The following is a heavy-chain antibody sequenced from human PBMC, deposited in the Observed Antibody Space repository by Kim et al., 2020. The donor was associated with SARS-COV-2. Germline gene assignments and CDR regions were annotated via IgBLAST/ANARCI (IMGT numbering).Heavy chain of an antibody. D-gene: IGHD3-3*01. V-gene: IGHV1-8*02. CDR2: INTNSGNT. CDR1: GYTFTSYA. Sequence: ASVKVSCKASGYTFTSYAMNWVRQAPGQGLEWMGWINTNSGNTTYAQRFQGRVTMTMDTSISTAYMELSSLRSEDTAVYYCARGPTNVDYWSQYHLEIDS. J-gene: IGHJ5*01. CDR3: ARGPTNVDYWSQYHLEIDS.